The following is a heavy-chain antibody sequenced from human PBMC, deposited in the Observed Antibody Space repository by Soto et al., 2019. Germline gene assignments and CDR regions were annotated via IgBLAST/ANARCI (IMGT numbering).Heavy chain of an antibody. J-gene: IGHJ5*02. CDR2: IYHSGST. CDR3: ARGSWRSSGWPMNWFDP. D-gene: IGHD6-19*01. CDR1: GGSIGSFY. V-gene: IGHV4-34*01. Sequence: SGTLSLTCTVSGGSIGSFYWSWIRKSPGGGLEWIGEIYHSGSTNYNPSLKSRVTISVDTSKNQFSLKLSSVTAADTAVYYCARGSWRSSGWPMNWFDPWGQGTLVTVSS.